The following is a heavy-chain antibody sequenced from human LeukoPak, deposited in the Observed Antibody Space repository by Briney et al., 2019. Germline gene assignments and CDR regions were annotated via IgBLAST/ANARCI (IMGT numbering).Heavy chain of an antibody. CDR2: IYTSGST. V-gene: IGHV4-4*07. CDR3: ARLEATIEAFDY. CDR1: GGSTSSYY. D-gene: IGHD5-12*01. J-gene: IGHJ4*02. Sequence: SETLSLTCTVSGGSTSSYYWSWIRQPAGKGLEWIGRIYTSGSTNYNPSLKSRVTMSVDTSKNQFSLKLSSVTAADTAVYYCARLEATIEAFDYWGQGTLVTVSS.